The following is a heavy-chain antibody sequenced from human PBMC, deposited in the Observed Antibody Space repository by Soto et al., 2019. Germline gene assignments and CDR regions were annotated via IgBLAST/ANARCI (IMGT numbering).Heavy chain of an antibody. J-gene: IGHJ6*02. CDR2: INPSDSYT. V-gene: IGHV5-10-1*01. CDR3: ARDGGIAVAGTWLGHGMDV. Sequence: SWIRQPPGKGLEWIGEINPSDSYTNYSPSFQGHVTISADKSISTAYLQWSSLKASDTAMYYCARDGGIAVAGTWLGHGMDVWGQGTTVTVSS. D-gene: IGHD6-19*01.